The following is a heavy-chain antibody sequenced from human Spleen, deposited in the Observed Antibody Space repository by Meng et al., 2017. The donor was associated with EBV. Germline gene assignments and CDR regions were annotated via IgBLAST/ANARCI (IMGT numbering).Heavy chain of an antibody. CDR1: RYTFITYG. Sequence: QGPWVQSGAEVKKPGASVKVSCKTPRYTFITYGISWVRQAPGQGLEWMGWISVDNGKTNYAQHLQDRVSMTTDTSTSTAYMELRSLRSDDTAVYYCASRSLDTAMDSWGQGTLVTVSS. V-gene: IGHV1-18*01. D-gene: IGHD5-18*01. CDR3: ASRSLDTAMDS. CDR2: ISVDNGKT. J-gene: IGHJ4*02.